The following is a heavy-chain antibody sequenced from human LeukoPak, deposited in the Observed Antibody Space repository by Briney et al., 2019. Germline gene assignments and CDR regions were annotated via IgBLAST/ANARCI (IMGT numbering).Heavy chain of an antibody. CDR1: GFTFNSYA. J-gene: IGHJ4*02. D-gene: IGHD2-15*01. CDR3: AKAPTGYCSGGSCYHFDY. Sequence: PGASLRLSCAASGFTFNSYAMSWVRQAPGKGLEWVSAISGSGGNTYYADSVKGRFTISRDNSKSTLYLQMNSLRAEDTAVYYCAKAPTGYCSGGSCYHFDYWGQGTQVTVSS. CDR2: ISGSGGNT. V-gene: IGHV3-23*01.